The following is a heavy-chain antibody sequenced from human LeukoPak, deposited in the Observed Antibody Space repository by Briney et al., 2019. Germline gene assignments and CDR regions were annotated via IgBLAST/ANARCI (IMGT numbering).Heavy chain of an antibody. CDR3: ARGRLNYYYYYYMDV. V-gene: IGHV4-34*01. J-gene: IGHJ6*03. CDR1: GGSFSGYY. CDR2: INHSGST. Sequence: SETLSLTCAVYGGSFSGYYWSWIRQPPGKGLEWIGEINHSGSTNYNPSLKSRVTISVDTSKNQFSLKLSSVTAADTAVYHCARGRLNYYYYYYMDVWGKGTTVTVSS.